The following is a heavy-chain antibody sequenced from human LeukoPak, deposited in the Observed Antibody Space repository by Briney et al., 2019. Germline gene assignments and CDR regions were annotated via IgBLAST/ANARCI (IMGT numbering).Heavy chain of an antibody. D-gene: IGHD2-15*01. Sequence: GGSLRLSCTASGFTFDDFAMHWVRQAPGKGLEWVSLITWDGRNTYHADSVKGRFTISRDNRKKSLYLQMNSLRAEDTALYYCVKDGAELICSGDRCYDYHYYYMDVWGKGTAVTVSS. V-gene: IGHV3-43D*03. CDR1: GFTFDDFA. CDR2: ITWDGRNT. CDR3: VKDGAELICSGDRCYDYHYYYMDV. J-gene: IGHJ6*03.